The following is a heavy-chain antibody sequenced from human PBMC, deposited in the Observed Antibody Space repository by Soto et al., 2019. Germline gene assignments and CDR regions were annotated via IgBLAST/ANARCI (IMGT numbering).Heavy chain of an antibody. V-gene: IGHV1-3*01. Sequence: ASVKVSCKASGCTFTSYAMHWVRQAPGQRLEWMGWINAGNGSTKYSQKFQGRVTITRDTSASTAYMELSSLRSEDTAVYYCARDRGHNWNKLAYWGQGTLVTVSS. CDR1: GCTFTSYA. J-gene: IGHJ4*02. D-gene: IGHD1-20*01. CDR3: ARDRGHNWNKLAY. CDR2: INAGNGST.